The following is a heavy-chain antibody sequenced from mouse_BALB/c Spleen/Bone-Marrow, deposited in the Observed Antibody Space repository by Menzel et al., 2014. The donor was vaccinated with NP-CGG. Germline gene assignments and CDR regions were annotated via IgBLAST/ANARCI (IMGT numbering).Heavy chain of an antibody. D-gene: IGHD3-1*01. CDR2: IDPSDSYT. Sequence: QVQLKQSGAELVKPGASVKLSCKASGYTFTSYWMHWVKQRPGQGLEWIGEIDPSDSYTNYNQKFKGKATLTVDKSSNTAYMQLSSLTSEDSAVYYCATARATSYAMDYWGQGTSVTVSS. CDR1: GYTFTSYW. CDR3: ATARATSYAMDY. V-gene: IGHV1-69*02. J-gene: IGHJ4*01.